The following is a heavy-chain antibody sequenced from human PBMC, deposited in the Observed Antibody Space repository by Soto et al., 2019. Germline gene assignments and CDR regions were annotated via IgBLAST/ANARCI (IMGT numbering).Heavy chain of an antibody. Sequence: QVQLVQSGDEVRKPGSSVKVSCKASGYIFVNYGIAWVRQAPGQGLEWMGWISPYSGNTHYASKGRARLTMTTNTPTSTAYMDLESLTSHDTAAYYCAMADNYVTPTPQDVWGQGTTVTVSS. CDR1: GYIFVNYG. V-gene: IGHV1-18*01. J-gene: IGHJ6*02. CDR3: AMADNYVTPTPQDV. D-gene: IGHD3-16*01. CDR2: ISPYSGNT.